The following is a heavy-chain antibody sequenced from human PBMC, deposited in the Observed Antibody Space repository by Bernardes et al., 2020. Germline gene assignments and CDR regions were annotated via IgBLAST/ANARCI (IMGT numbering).Heavy chain of an antibody. CDR1: FFSISSSSYY. Sequence: SATLSPPFPFSFFSISSSSYYWGWIRQPPGKGLEWIGSIYYSGSTYYNPSLKSRVTISVDTSKNQFSLKLSSVTAADTAVYYCARPSTSDYDFWSGYETWGQGTLVTVSS. D-gene: IGHD3-3*01. J-gene: IGHJ4*02. CDR2: IYYSGST. CDR3: ARPSTSDYDFWSGYET. V-gene: IGHV4-39*01.